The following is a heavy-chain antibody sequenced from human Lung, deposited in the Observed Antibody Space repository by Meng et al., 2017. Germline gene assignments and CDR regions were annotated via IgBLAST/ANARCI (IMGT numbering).Heavy chain of an antibody. CDR3: ARRGLWLDPQNFDY. CDR2: IYHSGSA. CDR1: VVFTISRNW. J-gene: IGHJ4*02. V-gene: IGHV4-4*02. D-gene: IGHD6-19*01. Sequence: QNAVRGPLNRCGALSLTSAVSVVFTISRNWWSGVRQRPGKGLECIEDIYHSGSATYNPSLNRRVTISVDKSKNQFSLQLSSVTAADTAVYYCARRGLWLDPQNFDYWGQGTLVTVSS.